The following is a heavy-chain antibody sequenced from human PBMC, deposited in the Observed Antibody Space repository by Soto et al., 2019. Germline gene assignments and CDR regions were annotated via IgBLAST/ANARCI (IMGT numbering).Heavy chain of an antibody. CDR2: TSNSGST. J-gene: IGHJ4*02. D-gene: IGHD2-2*01. Sequence: QVQLQESGPGLVKPSQTLSLTCTVSGGSITSSGYYWSWIRQHPGEGLEWIGFTSNSGSTSYNPSLNSRVTISVDTSSNQFSLNLKSVTAADTAVYSCARGGGSTKVDYWGQGTLVTVSP. V-gene: IGHV4-31*03. CDR3: ARGGGSTKVDY. CDR1: GGSITSSGYY.